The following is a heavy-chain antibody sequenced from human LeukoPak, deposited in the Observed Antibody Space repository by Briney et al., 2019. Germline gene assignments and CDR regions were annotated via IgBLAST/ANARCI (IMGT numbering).Heavy chain of an antibody. CDR1: GFTLSSYE. CDR3: AREGGDYVYYYYGIDV. CDR2: ISSSGSTI. V-gene: IGHV3-48*03. Sequence: GGSLRLSCAASGFTLSSYEMNWVRPAPGKGLEWVSYISSSGSTIYYADSVKGRFTISRDNAKNSLYLQMNSLRAEDTAVYYCAREGGDYVYYYYGIDVWGKGTTVTVSS. J-gene: IGHJ6*04. D-gene: IGHD4-17*01.